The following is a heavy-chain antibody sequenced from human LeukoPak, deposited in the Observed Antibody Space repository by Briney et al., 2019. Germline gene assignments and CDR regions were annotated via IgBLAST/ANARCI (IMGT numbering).Heavy chain of an antibody. V-gene: IGHV3-43*02. Sequence: GGSLRLSCAASGFTFDDYAMHWVRQAPGKGLEWVSLISGDGGSTYYADSVKGRFTISRDNAKSSLYLQMNSLRAEDTAVYYCAISAVTTRALWDWGQGTLVTVSS. D-gene: IGHD4-17*01. CDR1: GFTFDDYA. CDR2: ISGDGGST. CDR3: AISAVTTRALWD. J-gene: IGHJ4*02.